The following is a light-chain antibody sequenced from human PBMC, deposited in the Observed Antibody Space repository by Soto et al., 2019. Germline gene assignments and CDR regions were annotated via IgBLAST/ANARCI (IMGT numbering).Light chain of an antibody. J-gene: IGKJ1*01. CDR1: QSISSY. V-gene: IGKV1-39*01. Sequence: DIQMTQSPSSLSASVGDRVTITCRASQSISSYLNWYQQKPGKAPKLLIYAAFSLQRGVPSRFSGSGSGTDFTLTISSLQPEDFATYYCQQSYSTPWTFGQGTKVELK. CDR3: QQSYSTPWT. CDR2: AAF.